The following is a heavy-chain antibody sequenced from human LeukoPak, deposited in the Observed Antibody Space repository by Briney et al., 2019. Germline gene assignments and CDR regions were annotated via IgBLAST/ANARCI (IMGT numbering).Heavy chain of an antibody. V-gene: IGHV3-30*04. CDR3: ARGDPYDDYFDY. J-gene: IGHJ4*02. Sequence: GGSLRLSCAASGFTFSSYAMHWVRQAPGKGLEWVAVIPYDGSNKYYADSVKGRFTISRDNSKNTLYLQMNSLRAEDTAVYYCARGDPYDDYFDYWGQGTLVTVSS. CDR2: IPYDGSNK. CDR1: GFTFSSYA. D-gene: IGHD1-1*01.